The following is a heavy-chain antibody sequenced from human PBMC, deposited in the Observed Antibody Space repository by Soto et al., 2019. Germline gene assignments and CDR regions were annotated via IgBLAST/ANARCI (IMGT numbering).Heavy chain of an antibody. V-gene: IGHV2-5*02. CDR1: SVSISTTGVG. CDR2: TYWDNDN. D-gene: IGHD1-20*01. CDR3: AHRRGGYNWDDGYFDY. J-gene: IGHJ4*01. Sequence: TLSLTCAVSSVSISTTGVGVGWIRQPPGQALEWLAFTYWDNDNRYNPSLKSRLTVAKDASKSLVVLLMTNMDPVDTATYYCAHRRGGYNWDDGYFDYWGPGTLVTVSS.